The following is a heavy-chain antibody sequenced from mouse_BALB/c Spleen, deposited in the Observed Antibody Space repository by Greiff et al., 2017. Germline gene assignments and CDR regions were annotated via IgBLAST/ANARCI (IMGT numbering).Heavy chain of an antibody. D-gene: IGHD1-1*01. J-gene: IGHJ2*01. Sequence: SYNQKFKGKATLTVDKFSSTAFMHLNSLTSDDSAVYYCARSTVVATEGFDYWGQGTTLTVSS. V-gene: IGHV1S135*01. CDR3: ARSTVVATEGFDY.